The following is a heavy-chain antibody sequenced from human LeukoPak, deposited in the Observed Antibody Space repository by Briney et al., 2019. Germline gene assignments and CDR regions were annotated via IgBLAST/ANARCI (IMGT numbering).Heavy chain of an antibody. CDR2: ISHGGGKE. D-gene: IGHD5-24*01. Sequence: GGSLRLSCVASGFPFHDHDMYWVRQTPGKGLEWVALISHGGGKEHYAESVKGRFTISRDNSRNTVYLQMSSLRSDDTAIYYCAKTLDGFWPQFDFWGQGTLLTVSS. V-gene: IGHV3-30*18. J-gene: IGHJ4*02. CDR1: GFPFHDHD. CDR3: AKTLDGFWPQFDF.